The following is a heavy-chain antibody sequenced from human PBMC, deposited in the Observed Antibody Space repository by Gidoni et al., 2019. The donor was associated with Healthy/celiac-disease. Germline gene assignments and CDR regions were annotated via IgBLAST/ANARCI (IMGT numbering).Heavy chain of an antibody. CDR2: IIPIFGTA. J-gene: IGHJ6*02. D-gene: IGHD5-12*01. Sequence: QVQLVQSGAEVKKPGSSVKVSCKASGGTFSSYAISWVRQAPGQGLEWMGGIIPIFGTANYAQKFQGRVTITADESTSTAYMELSSLRSEDTAVYYCARGPEGSGYDLKYYYYYGMDVWGQGTTVTVSS. V-gene: IGHV1-69*01. CDR3: ARGPEGSGYDLKYYYYYGMDV. CDR1: GGTFSSYA.